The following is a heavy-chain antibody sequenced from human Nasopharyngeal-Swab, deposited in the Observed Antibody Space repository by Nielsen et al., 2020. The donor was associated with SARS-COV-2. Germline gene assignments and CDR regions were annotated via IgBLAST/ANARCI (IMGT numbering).Heavy chain of an antibody. Sequence: WIRQPPGKGLEWVSAISGSGDGTYYVDSVKGRFTISRDNSKNTEYLQMNGLRPEDTAVYYCARGLRGYSGYSDYWGQGTLVTVSS. J-gene: IGHJ4*02. V-gene: IGHV3-23*01. D-gene: IGHD5-12*01. CDR2: ISGSGDGT. CDR3: ARGLRGYSGYSDY.